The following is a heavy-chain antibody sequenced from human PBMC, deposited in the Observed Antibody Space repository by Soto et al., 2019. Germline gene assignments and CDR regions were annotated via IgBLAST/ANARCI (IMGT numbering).Heavy chain of an antibody. J-gene: IGHJ4*02. D-gene: IGHD5-12*01. CDR3: AKDSFHIGYYYFDS. CDR2: ITSSGSST. Sequence: GGSLRLSCAASGFTFTSHAMSWVRQAPGKGLEWVSGITSSGSSTNYADSVMGQFTISRDTSKNTLFLQMNSLRAEDTAVYYCAKDSFHIGYYYFDSWGQGTLVTVSS. V-gene: IGHV3-23*01. CDR1: GFTFTSHA.